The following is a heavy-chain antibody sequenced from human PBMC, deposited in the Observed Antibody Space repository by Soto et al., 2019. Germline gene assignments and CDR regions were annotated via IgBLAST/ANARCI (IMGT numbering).Heavy chain of an antibody. CDR2: IYASGKP. CDR3: ARVGRTRATVTTDAFDV. Sequence: QVQLQESGPGLVKPSETLSLTCTVSGGSISGYYWSWIRQPAGKRLEWFGRIYASGKPNKNPSLKSRVTMAVDTAKNQVSLRLNSVTAADTAVYYCARVGRTRATVTTDAFDVWGQGTKVTVSS. J-gene: IGHJ3*01. V-gene: IGHV4-4*07. CDR1: GGSISGYY. D-gene: IGHD4-17*01.